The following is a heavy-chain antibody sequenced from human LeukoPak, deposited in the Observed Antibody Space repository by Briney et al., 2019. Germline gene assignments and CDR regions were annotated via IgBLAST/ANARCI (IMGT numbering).Heavy chain of an antibody. J-gene: IGHJ3*02. V-gene: IGHV1-18*01. CDR3: ARDLGYYGSGSYDAFDI. CDR1: GGTFSSYA. CDR2: ISAYNGNT. Sequence: ASVRVSCKASGGTFSSYAISWVRQAPGQGLEWMGWISAYNGNTNYAQKLQGRVTMTTDTSTSTAYMELRSLRSDDTAVYYCARDLGYYGSGSYDAFDIWGQGTMVTVSS. D-gene: IGHD3-10*01.